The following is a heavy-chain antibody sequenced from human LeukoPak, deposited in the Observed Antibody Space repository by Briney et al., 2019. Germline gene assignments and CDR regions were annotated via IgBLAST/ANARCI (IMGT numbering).Heavy chain of an antibody. CDR3: VRHVAVAGNWFDP. V-gene: IGHV4-34*01. D-gene: IGHD6-19*01. Sequence: SETLSLTCAVYGGSFSGYYWSWIRQPPGKGLEWIGEINHSGSTNYNPSLKSRVTISVDTSKNQFSLKLSSVTAADTAVYYCVRHVAVAGNWFDPWGQGTLVTVSS. CDR2: INHSGST. J-gene: IGHJ5*02. CDR1: GGSFSGYY.